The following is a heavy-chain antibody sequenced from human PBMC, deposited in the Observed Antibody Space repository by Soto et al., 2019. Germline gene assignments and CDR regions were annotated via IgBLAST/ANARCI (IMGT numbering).Heavy chain of an antibody. Sequence: ASVKVSCKASGYTFTSYGISWVRQAPGQGLEWMGWISAYNGNTNYAQNLQGRVTMTTDTSTSTAYMELRSLRSDDTAVYYCARVCDSSSWYRSDLFYRGNNWFDPWGQGTLVTVSS. J-gene: IGHJ5*02. V-gene: IGHV1-18*01. CDR2: ISAYNGNT. D-gene: IGHD6-13*01. CDR3: ARVCDSSSWYRSDLFYRGNNWFDP. CDR1: GYTFTSYG.